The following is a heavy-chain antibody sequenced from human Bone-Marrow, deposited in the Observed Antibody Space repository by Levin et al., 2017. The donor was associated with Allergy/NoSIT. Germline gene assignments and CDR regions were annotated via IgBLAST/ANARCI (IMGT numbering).Heavy chain of an antibody. Sequence: SLRLSCAASGFIFDDYAMHWVRQAPGKGLEWVASVSWNSENIGYADSVKGRFTISRDNAKNSLYLQVKSLRPEDTALYYCAKDKVPTGYYSHFDFWGQGTRVTVSS. V-gene: IGHV3-9*01. D-gene: IGHD3-9*01. J-gene: IGHJ4*02. CDR3: AKDKVPTGYYSHFDF. CDR2: VSWNSENI. CDR1: GFIFDDYA.